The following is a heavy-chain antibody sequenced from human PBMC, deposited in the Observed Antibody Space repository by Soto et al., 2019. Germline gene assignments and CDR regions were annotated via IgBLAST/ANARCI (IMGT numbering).Heavy chain of an antibody. J-gene: IGHJ4*02. V-gene: IGHV4-30-4*01. CDR3: ARAQGSGFLVS. CDR2: IYYRRST. D-gene: IGHD3-10*01. CDR1: GGSISSGDYY. Sequence: QVQLQESGPGLVKPSQTLSLTCTVSGGSISSGDYYWSWIRQPPGKGLEWIGYIYYRRSTYYNPSLKSRVTISVDTSKNQFYLKLSSVTAADTAVYYCARAQGSGFLVSWGQGTLVTVSS.